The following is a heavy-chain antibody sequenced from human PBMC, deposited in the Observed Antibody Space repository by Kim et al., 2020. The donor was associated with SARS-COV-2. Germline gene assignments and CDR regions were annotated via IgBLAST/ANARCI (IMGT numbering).Heavy chain of an antibody. CDR3: VTKLHGTMLDY. Sequence: SETLSLTCFVSGGSITSRNFYWGWIRQPPGKGLEYIGSVSDTGATYYKSSLKSRLTISLETSTNQFSLKMTSVTAADTAVSYCVTKLHGTMLDYWGQG. CDR2: VSDTGAT. V-gene: IGHV4-39*01. D-gene: IGHD2-2*01. J-gene: IGHJ4*02. CDR1: GGSITSRNFY.